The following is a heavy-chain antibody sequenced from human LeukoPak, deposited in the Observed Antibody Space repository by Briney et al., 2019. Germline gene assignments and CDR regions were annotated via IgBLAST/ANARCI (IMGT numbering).Heavy chain of an antibody. J-gene: IGHJ4*02. D-gene: IGHD3-10*01. V-gene: IGHV1-8*01. Sequence: GASVKVSCKASGCTFTSYDINWVRQATGQGLEWMGWMNPNSGNTGYAQKFQGRVTMTRNTSISTAYMELSSLRSEDTAVYYCARARRYGSGSRRDPKYYFDYWGQGTLVTVSS. CDR2: MNPNSGNT. CDR3: ARARRYGSGSRRDPKYYFDY. CDR1: GCTFTSYD.